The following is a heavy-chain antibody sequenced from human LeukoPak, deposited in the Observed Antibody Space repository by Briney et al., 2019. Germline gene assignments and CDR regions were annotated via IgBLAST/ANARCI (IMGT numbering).Heavy chain of an antibody. J-gene: IGHJ2*01. CDR2: IKQDGSEK. Sequence: GGSLRPSCAAFGFTFRTYWMNWVRQAPGKGLEWVANIKQDGSEKYYVDSVKGRFTLSRDSAKNSLYLQMNSLRAEDTAVYYCARAEWSNWYFDLWGRGTLVTVSS. D-gene: IGHD3-3*01. CDR3: ARAEWSNWYFDL. CDR1: GFTFRTYW. V-gene: IGHV3-7*03.